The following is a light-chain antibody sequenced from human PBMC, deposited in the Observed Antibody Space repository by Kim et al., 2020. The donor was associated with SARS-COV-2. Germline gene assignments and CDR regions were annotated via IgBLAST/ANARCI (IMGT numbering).Light chain of an antibody. CDR2: KVS. CDR3: MQSTHWPPWT. V-gene: IGKV2-30*02. Sequence: DVLMTQSPLSLPVTLGQSASISCRSNQTLVHSDGNTYLNWFHQRPGQPPRRLIYKVSSREAGVPARFSDSESGSDFTLKINRVEAEDVGVYYCMQSTHWPPWTFSQGTNVDI. J-gene: IGKJ1*01. CDR1: QTLVHSDGNTY.